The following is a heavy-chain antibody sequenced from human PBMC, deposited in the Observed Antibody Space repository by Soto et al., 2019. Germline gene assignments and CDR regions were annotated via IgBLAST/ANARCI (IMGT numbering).Heavy chain of an antibody. Sequence: SETLSLTCTVSGGSISSSSYYWGWIRQPPGKGLEWIGSIYYSGSTYYNPSLKSRVTISVDTSKNQFSLKLSSVTAADTAVYYCARHSSANWFDPWGQGTLVTVSS. CDR3: ARHSSANWFDP. J-gene: IGHJ5*02. CDR2: IYYSGST. CDR1: GGSISSSSYY. V-gene: IGHV4-39*01. D-gene: IGHD6-19*01.